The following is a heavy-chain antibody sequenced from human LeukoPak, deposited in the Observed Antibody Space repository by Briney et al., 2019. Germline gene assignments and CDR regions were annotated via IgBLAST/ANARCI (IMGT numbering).Heavy chain of an antibody. CDR3: ARDWRGYGDYDAFDI. Sequence: ASVKVSCKASGYTFTSYGISWVRQAPGQGLEWMGWISAYNGNTNYAQKLQGRVTMTTDTSTSTAYMELRSLRSDDTAVYYCARDWRGYGDYDAFDIWGQGTMVTVSS. V-gene: IGHV1-18*01. J-gene: IGHJ3*02. CDR2: ISAYNGNT. D-gene: IGHD4-17*01. CDR1: GYTFTSYG.